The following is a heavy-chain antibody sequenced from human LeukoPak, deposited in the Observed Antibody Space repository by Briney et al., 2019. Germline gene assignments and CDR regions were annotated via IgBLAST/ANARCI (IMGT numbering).Heavy chain of an antibody. V-gene: IGHV1-69*04. CDR1: GGTFSSYA. CDR3: ARDRGSRDSSGYYNYYYYYGMGV. CDR2: IIPILGIA. D-gene: IGHD3-22*01. J-gene: IGHJ6*02. Sequence: GASVKVSFKSSGGTFSSYAISWVRPAPGQGLEWMGRIIPILGIANYAQKFQGRVTITADKSTSTAYMELSSLRSEDTAVYYCARDRGSRDSSGYYNYYYYYGMGVWGQGTTVTVSS.